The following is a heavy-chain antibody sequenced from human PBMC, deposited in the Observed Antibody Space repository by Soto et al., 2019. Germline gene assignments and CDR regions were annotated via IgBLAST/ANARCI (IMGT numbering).Heavy chain of an antibody. CDR3: ARGIVVVTVLDY. D-gene: IGHD2-21*02. Sequence: QVQLVQSGAAEKKPGASVTVSCKASGYTFTSYAMHWVRQAPGQRLEWMGWINAGNGNTKYSQKFQGRVTITRDTSASTAYMELNRLRSEDTAVYYCARGIVVVTVLDYWGQGTLVTVSS. V-gene: IGHV1-3*05. J-gene: IGHJ4*02. CDR1: GYTFTSYA. CDR2: INAGNGNT.